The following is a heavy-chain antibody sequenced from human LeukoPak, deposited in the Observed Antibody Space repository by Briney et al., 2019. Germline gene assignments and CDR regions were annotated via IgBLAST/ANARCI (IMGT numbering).Heavy chain of an antibody. CDR3: ARTRECSGATCYSPELFDS. D-gene: IGHD2-15*01. Sequence: SETLSLTCAVSGYSISSGYYWGWLRQSPGKGLEWIGSIFHSGNTYYNPSLKSRVTISVDTSLNQFSLKVTSVTAADTAVHYCARTRECSGATCYSPELFDSWGQGTLVTVS. V-gene: IGHV4-38-2*01. CDR2: IFHSGNT. CDR1: GYSISSGYY. J-gene: IGHJ4*02.